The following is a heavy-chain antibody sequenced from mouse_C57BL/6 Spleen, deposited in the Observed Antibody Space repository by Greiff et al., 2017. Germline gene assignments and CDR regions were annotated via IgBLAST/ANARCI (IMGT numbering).Heavy chain of an antibody. CDR3: ARWLEAMDY. V-gene: IGHV1-18*01. CDR2: INPNNGGT. CDR1: GYTFTDYN. J-gene: IGHJ4*01. Sequence: VQLKESGPELVKPGASVKIPCKASGYTFTDYNMDWVKQSHGKSLEWSGDINPNNGGTGYNQKFKGKVTLTVDKSSSTAYMELRSLTSEDTAVYYCARWLEAMDYWGQGTSVTVSS. D-gene: IGHD2-2*01.